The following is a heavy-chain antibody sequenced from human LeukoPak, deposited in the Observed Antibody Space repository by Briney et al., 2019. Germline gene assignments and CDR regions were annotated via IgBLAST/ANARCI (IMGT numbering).Heavy chain of an antibody. D-gene: IGHD2-2*01. J-gene: IGHJ6*03. CDR2: ISSSGSTI. V-gene: IGHV3-11*04. CDR1: GFTFSDYY. CDR3: ARSYCSRTSFKKGSYYYYMDV. Sequence: GGSLRLSCAASGFTFSDYYMSWIRQAPGKGLEWVSYISSSGSTIYYADSVKGRFTISRDNAKNSLYLQMNSLRTEDTAVYYCARSYCSRTSFKKGSYYYYMDVCGKGTTVTLSS.